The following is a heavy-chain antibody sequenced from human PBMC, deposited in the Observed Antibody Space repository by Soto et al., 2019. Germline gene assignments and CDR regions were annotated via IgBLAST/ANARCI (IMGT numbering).Heavy chain of an antibody. J-gene: IGHJ6*02. D-gene: IGHD1-7*01. CDR2: MNPNSGNT. CDR3: ARGRKVTGTTRYYYGMDV. Sequence: ASVKVSFKASGYTFTSYDINWVRQATGQGLEWMGWMNPNSGNTGYAQKFQGRVTMTRNTSISTAYMELSSLRSEDTAVYYCARGRKVTGTTRYYYGMDVWGQGTTVTVSS. CDR1: GYTFTSYD. V-gene: IGHV1-8*01.